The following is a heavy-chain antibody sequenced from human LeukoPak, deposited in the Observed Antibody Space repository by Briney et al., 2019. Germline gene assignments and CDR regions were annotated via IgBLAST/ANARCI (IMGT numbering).Heavy chain of an antibody. CDR2: IYYSGST. D-gene: IGHD2-2*01. CDR1: GGSISSYY. J-gene: IGHJ4*02. Sequence: SETLSLTCTVSGGSISSYYWSWIRQPPGKGLEWIGYIYYSGSTNYNPSLKSRVTISVDTSKNQFSLKLSSVTAADTAVYYCAKRAIGYCSSPSCGIDYWGQGTLVTVSS. CDR3: AKRAIGYCSSPSCGIDY. V-gene: IGHV4-59*01.